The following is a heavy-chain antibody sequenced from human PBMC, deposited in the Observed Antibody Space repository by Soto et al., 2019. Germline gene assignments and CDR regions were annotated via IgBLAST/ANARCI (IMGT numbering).Heavy chain of an antibody. CDR1: GFTFSSYG. CDR3: ARDRELLGYYFDY. V-gene: IGHV3-33*01. CDR2: IWYDGSNK. D-gene: IGHD1-26*01. J-gene: IGHJ4*02. Sequence: GGSLRLSCAASGFTFSSYGMHWVRQAPGKGLEWVAVIWYDGSNKYYADSVKGRFTISRDNSKNTLYLQMNSLRAEDTAVYYCARDRELLGYYFDYWGQGTLVTVSS.